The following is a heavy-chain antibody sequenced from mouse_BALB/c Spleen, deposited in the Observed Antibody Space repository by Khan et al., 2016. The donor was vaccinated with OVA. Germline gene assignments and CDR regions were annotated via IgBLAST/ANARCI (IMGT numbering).Heavy chain of an antibody. D-gene: IGHD1-2*01. CDR1: GYKFTDYN. CDR2: FFPNSGGS. Sequence: VRLQQSGPEVVKPGASVKISCKASGYKFTDYNLDWVRQRHEKSLEGIGYFFPNSGGSGYNQKFKTKATLTVDISSSTAYMDFRSQKSEDSAVYYFVTSGYCSFAFWGQGTLVTVSA. V-gene: IGHV1S29*02. J-gene: IGHJ3*01. CDR3: VTSGYCSFAF.